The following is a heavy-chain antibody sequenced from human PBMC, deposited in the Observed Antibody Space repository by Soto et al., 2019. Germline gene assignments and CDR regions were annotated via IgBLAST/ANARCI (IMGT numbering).Heavy chain of an antibody. CDR3: ARVNSGYEVHRQYYYYMDV. CDR1: GGSIGSYY. V-gene: IGHV4-59*13. CDR2: IYYSGST. D-gene: IGHD5-12*01. J-gene: IGHJ6*03. Sequence: SETLSLTCTVSGGSIGSYYWGWVRQSPEKGLEWIAYIYYSGSTNYNPSLESRVTISLETSNNQFSLKMSSVTAADTAVYYCARVNSGYEVHRQYYYYMDVWGKGTTVTVSS.